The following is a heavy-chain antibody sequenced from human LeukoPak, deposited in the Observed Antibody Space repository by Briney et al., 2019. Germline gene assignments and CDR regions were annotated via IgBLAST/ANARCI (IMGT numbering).Heavy chain of an antibody. Sequence: GASVMCSCTVSGYTLTELSMHWVRQAPGNGLEWIGGFDPEDGETIYAQKFQGRVTMTEDTSTDTADMELSRLRSEDTAVYYGATDLPILGVYWGQGTLVTVSS. V-gene: IGHV1-24*01. D-gene: IGHD3-3*01. CDR2: FDPEDGET. CDR1: GYTLTELS. J-gene: IGHJ4*02. CDR3: ATDLPILGVY.